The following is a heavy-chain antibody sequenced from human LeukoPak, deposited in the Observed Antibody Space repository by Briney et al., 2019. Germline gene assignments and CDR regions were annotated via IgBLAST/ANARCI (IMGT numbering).Heavy chain of an antibody. V-gene: IGHV3-66*02. D-gene: IGHD1-26*01. CDR1: GFTVSSNY. CDR3: ARDVVGATTADY. CDR2: IYSGGST. Sequence: PGGSLRLSCAASGFTVSSNYMSWVRQAPGKGLEWVSVIYSGGSTYYADSVKGRFTISRDNSKNTLYLQMNSLRAEDTAVYCCARDVVGATTADYWGQGTLVTVSS. J-gene: IGHJ4*02.